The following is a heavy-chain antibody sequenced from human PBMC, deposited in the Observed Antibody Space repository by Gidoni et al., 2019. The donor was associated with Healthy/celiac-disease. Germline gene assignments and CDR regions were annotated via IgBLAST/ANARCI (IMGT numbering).Heavy chain of an antibody. CDR3: AKGRPYCSSTSCYGWFDP. J-gene: IGHJ5*02. CDR2: ISYDGSNK. D-gene: IGHD2-2*01. Sequence: QVQLVESGGGVVQPGRSLRLSCAASGFTFSSSGMHWVRQAPGKGLEWVAVISYDGSNKYYADSVKGRFTISRDNSKNTLYLQMNSLRAEDTAVYYCAKGRPYCSSTSCYGWFDPWGQGTLVTVSS. CDR1: GFTFSSSG. V-gene: IGHV3-30*18.